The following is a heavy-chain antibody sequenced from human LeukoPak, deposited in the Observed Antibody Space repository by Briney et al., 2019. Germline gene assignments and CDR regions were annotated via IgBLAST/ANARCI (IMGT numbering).Heavy chain of an antibody. CDR2: ISFSSDYI. D-gene: IGHD4-17*01. CDR1: GFIFSNYN. J-gene: IGHJ4*02. Sequence: PGGSLRLSCAASGFIFSNYNMNWVRRTPGKGLEWVSSISFSSDYIYYADSLKGRFTISRDNAQNSLYLQMNSLRADDTAIYFCARGALTTTFDYWGQGALVTVSS. CDR3: ARGALTTTFDY. V-gene: IGHV3-21*01.